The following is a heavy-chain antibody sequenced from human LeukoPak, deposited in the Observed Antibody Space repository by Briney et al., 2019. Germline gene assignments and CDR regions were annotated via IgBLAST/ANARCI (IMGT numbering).Heavy chain of an antibody. J-gene: IGHJ4*02. Sequence: SETLSLTCTVSGGSISSYYWSWIRQSPGEGLEWIGNIHYSGNTNHNPSLRSRVTISVDTSKNQFSLKLSSVTAADTAVYYCARRVAAAGTFVDYWGQGTLVTVSS. CDR1: GGSISSYY. CDR2: IHYSGNT. V-gene: IGHV4-59*08. D-gene: IGHD6-13*01. CDR3: ARRVAAAGTFVDY.